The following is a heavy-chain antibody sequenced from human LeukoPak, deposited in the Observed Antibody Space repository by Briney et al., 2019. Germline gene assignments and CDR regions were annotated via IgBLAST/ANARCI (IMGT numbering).Heavy chain of an antibody. D-gene: IGHD3-22*01. CDR1: GGSISAYY. CDR2: IYYSGST. CDR3: ARHYYDTSGYYYFDY. J-gene: IGHJ4*02. V-gene: IGHV4-59*08. Sequence: SETLSLTCNVSGGSISAYYWSWTRQPPGKGLEYMGYIYYSGSTDYNPSFKSRITISVDTSKNQFSLKLSSVTAADTAVYYCARHYYDTSGYYYFDYWGQGTLVTVSS.